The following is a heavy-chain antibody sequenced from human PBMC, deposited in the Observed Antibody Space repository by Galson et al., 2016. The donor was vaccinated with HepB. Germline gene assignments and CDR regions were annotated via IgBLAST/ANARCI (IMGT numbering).Heavy chain of an antibody. J-gene: IGHJ6*02. Sequence: TLSLTCNVSGGSISSGGFYWSWIRQHPGKGLEWIGYVYYNGNAFHNPSLKSRITLSVDTSKNQFSLRLTSVTAADTAVYYCARDNSRFRDYNSRPLRGLDVWGQGTTVTV. V-gene: IGHV4-31*03. D-gene: IGHD3-22*01. CDR1: GGSISSGGFY. CDR3: ARDNSRFRDYNSRPLRGLDV. CDR2: VYYNGNA.